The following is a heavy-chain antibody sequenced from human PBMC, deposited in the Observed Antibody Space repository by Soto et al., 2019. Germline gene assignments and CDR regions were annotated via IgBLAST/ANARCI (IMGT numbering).Heavy chain of an antibody. CDR2: IDWDDDK. J-gene: IGHJ3*02. Sequence: SGPTLVNPTQTLTLACTFSGFSLSTSGMCVSWIRQPPGKALEWLARIDWDDDKYYSTSLKTRLTISKDTSKNQVVLTMTNMDPVDTATYYCARLSGWGSGSPAAFDIWGQGTMVTVSS. CDR3: ARLSGWGSGSPAAFDI. D-gene: IGHD5-12*01. CDR1: GFSLSTSGMC. V-gene: IGHV2-70*11.